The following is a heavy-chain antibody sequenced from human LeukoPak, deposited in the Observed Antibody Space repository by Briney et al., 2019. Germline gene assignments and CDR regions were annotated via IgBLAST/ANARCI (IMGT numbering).Heavy chain of an antibody. J-gene: IGHJ4*02. V-gene: IGHV1-2*06. Sequence: ASVKVSCKASGYTFTDYYIHWVRRAPGQGLEWMGRINPKSGGPDYAQDFQGRVTMARDTSINTADVELGSLTSDDTAVYYCARDFASTPNWELDYWGQGTPVTVS. CDR2: INPKSGGP. D-gene: IGHD7-27*01. CDR3: ARDFASTPNWELDY. CDR1: GYTFTDYY.